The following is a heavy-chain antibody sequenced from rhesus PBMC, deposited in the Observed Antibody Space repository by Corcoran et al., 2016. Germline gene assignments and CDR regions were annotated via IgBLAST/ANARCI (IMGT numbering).Heavy chain of an antibody. CDR1: GGSISDSYF. V-gene: IGHV4-92*01. CDR2: IYGSGGST. CDR3: ARDPRRGDYFDY. D-gene: IGHD3S6*01. J-gene: IGHJ4*01. Sequence: QVQLQESGPGLVKPSETLSLTCPVSGGSISDSYFWHWLRQPPGKGLEWMGRIYGSGGSTSYNPSLKSRVTISKDTSKNQFSRKLSSVTAADTAVYYCARDPRRGDYFDYWGQGVLVTVSS.